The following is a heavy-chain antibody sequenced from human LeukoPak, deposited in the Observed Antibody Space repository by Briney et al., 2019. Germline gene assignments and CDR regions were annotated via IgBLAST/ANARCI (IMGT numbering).Heavy chain of an antibody. Sequence: PSETLSLTCTVSGGSINSTTHHWAWIRQPPGQGLEWIGSVYYSGSTHYNPSLKSRDTISVDPSNYHFSLTLSSVTAADTAVYYCARHGGYYDSSGVSWFAPWGQGTLVTVSS. V-gene: IGHV4-39*01. CDR2: VYYSGST. CDR1: GGSINSTTHH. CDR3: ARHGGYYDSSGVSWFAP. J-gene: IGHJ5*02. D-gene: IGHD3-22*01.